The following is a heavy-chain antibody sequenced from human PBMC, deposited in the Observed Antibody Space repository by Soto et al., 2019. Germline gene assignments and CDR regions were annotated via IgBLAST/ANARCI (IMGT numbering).Heavy chain of an antibody. V-gene: IGHV1-46*03. D-gene: IGHD2-2*01. CDR3: ARGSHYCSSTSCLADY. J-gene: IGHJ4*02. CDR2: INPSGGST. Sequence: QVQLVQSGAEVKKPGASVKVSCKASGYTFTSYYMHWVRQAPGQGLAWMGIINPSGGSTSYAQKFQGRVTMTRDTSTSKVYMELSSLRSEDTAVYYCARGSHYCSSTSCLADYWGQGTLVTVS. CDR1: GYTFTSYY.